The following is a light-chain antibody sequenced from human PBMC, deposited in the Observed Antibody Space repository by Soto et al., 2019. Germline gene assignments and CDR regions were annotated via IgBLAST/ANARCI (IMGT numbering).Light chain of an antibody. CDR2: GAS. V-gene: IGKV3-15*01. Sequence: EIVLTQSPGTLALSPGERATLSCRASKSVSSYLAWYQQKPGQAPRLLISGASTGATGIPARFSGSGSGTEFTLTINSLQSEDSAVYYCQQYYTWPVTFGGGTKVDIK. J-gene: IGKJ4*01. CDR1: KSVSSY. CDR3: QQYYTWPVT.